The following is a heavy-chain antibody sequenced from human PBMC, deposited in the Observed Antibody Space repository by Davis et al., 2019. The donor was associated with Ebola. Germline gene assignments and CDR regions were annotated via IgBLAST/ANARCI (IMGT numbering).Heavy chain of an antibody. J-gene: IGHJ4*02. D-gene: IGHD6-19*01. Sequence: SETLSLTCTVSGGSISSSSYYWGWIRQPPGKGLEWIGSIYYSGSTYYNPSLKSRVTISVDTSNNQFSLNLISVTAADTAVYYCARGARYRSAWYDYWGQGTLVSVSS. CDR3: ARGARYRSAWYDY. CDR2: IYYSGST. CDR1: GGSISSSSYY. V-gene: IGHV4-39*07.